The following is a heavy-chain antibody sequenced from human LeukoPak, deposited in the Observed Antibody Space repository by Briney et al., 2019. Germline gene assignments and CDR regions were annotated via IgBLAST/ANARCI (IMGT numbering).Heavy chain of an antibody. D-gene: IGHD3-22*01. CDR1: GFTFSSYW. CDR2: IKSDGST. V-gene: IGHV3-74*01. Sequence: GGSLRLSCAASGFTFSSYWMHWVRQAPGKGLVWVSRIKSDGSTNYAASVKGRFTISRDNAKNTVSLQMNSLRAEDTGVYYCARAPSEIGGYYPEYFRHWGQGTLVTVSS. J-gene: IGHJ1*01. CDR3: ARAPSEIGGYYPEYFRH.